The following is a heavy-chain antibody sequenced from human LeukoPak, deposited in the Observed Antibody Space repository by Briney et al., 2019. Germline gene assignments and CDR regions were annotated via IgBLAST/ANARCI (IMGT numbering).Heavy chain of an antibody. Sequence: GGSLRLSCAASGFTFSTYALSWVRQVPGKGLEWVSGIRGSDGSTYYADSVKGRFAISRDNSKNTLYLQMNSLRAEDTAVYYCAKDVYGDYGGLDYWGQGTLVTVSS. CDR1: GFTFSTYA. D-gene: IGHD4-17*01. CDR3: AKDVYGDYGGLDY. CDR2: IRGSDGST. J-gene: IGHJ4*02. V-gene: IGHV3-23*01.